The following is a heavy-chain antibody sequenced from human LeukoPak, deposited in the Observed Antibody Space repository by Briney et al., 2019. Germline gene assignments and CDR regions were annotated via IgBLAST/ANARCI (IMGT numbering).Heavy chain of an antibody. CDR2: FDPEDGET. V-gene: IGHV1-24*01. D-gene: IGHD3-22*01. CDR3: ATRDSSGYYYWR. CDR1: GYTFTGYY. Sequence: ASVKVSCKASGYTFTGYYMHWVRQAPGKGLEWMGGFDPEDGETIYAQKFQGRVTMTEDTSTDTAYMELSSLGSEDTAVYYCATRDSSGYYYWRWGQGTLVTVSS. J-gene: IGHJ4*02.